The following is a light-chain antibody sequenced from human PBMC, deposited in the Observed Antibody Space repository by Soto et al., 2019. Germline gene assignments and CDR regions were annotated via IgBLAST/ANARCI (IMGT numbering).Light chain of an antibody. V-gene: IGKV3-11*01. CDR2: DAS. Sequence: EIVLTQSPATLSLSPGERATLSCRASQSVGSYLGWYQQKPGQAPRLLIYDASNRATGIPARFSGSGFGTDFNLNISSLEPEDFTVYYCQQRHSWITVGQGTRLDI. J-gene: IGKJ5*01. CDR1: QSVGSY. CDR3: QQRHSWIT.